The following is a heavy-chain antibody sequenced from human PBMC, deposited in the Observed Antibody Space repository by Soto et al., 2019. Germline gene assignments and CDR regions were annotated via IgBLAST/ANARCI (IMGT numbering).Heavy chain of an antibody. V-gene: IGHV1-69*06. CDR1: GGTFSSYA. CDR2: IIPIFGTA. D-gene: IGHD1-26*01. CDR3: ARDGSTRGSRGGRHDAFDI. J-gene: IGHJ3*02. Sequence: QVQLVQSGAEVKKPGSSVKVSCKASGGTFSSYAISWVRQAPGQGLEWMGGIIPIFGTANYAQKFQGRVTITADKSTSTAYMELSSLRSEDTAVYYCARDGSTRGSRGGRHDAFDIWGQGTMVTVSS.